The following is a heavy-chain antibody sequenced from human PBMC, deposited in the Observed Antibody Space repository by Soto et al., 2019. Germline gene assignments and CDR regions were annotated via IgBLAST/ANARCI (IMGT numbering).Heavy chain of an antibody. D-gene: IGHD4-17*01. Sequence: QVQLEQSGAEVKKAGSSVKISCKAFGGSVNSHAISWVRQAPGQGLEWMGGIIPMFGTPTYAQRFQAGVTISADESTSTVYLDLSSLRSEDTAMYYCARSRNVAEFNDYGGNYHGFDIWGQGTMVTVS. CDR2: IIPMFGTP. CDR1: GGSVNSHA. CDR3: ARSRNVAEFNDYGGNYHGFDI. V-gene: IGHV1-69*01. J-gene: IGHJ3*02.